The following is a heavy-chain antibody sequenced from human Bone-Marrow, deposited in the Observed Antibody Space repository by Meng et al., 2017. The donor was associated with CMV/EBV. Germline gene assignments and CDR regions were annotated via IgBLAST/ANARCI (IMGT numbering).Heavy chain of an antibody. D-gene: IGHD3-10*01. V-gene: IGHV1-8*03. CDR3: SSGGWGHGDPYYYYAMDV. CDR2: MNPNSGNT. J-gene: IGHJ6*02. Sequence: ASVKVSCKASGYTFTSYDINWVRQATGQGLEWMGWMNPNSGNTGYAQKFQGRVTITRNTSISTAYMELSRLSSEDTAVYYCSSGGWGHGDPYYYYAMDVWGQGATVTVSS. CDR1: GYTFTSYD.